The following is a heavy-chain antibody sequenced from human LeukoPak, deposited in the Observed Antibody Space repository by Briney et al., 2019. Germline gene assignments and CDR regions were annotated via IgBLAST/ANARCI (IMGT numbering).Heavy chain of an antibody. J-gene: IGHJ1*01. Sequence: GGSLRLSCAASGFTSSSYAMSWVRQAPGKGLEWVSAISGSGGSTYYADSVKGRFTISRDNSKNTLYLQMNSLRAEDTAVYYCAKDQEQLVLTYFQHWGQGTLVTVSS. CDR2: ISGSGGST. D-gene: IGHD6-13*01. CDR1: GFTSSSYA. V-gene: IGHV3-23*01. CDR3: AKDQEQLVLTYFQH.